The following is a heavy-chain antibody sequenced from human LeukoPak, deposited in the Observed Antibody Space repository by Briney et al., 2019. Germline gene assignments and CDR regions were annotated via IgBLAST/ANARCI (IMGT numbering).Heavy chain of an antibody. CDR3: AKANTAMVNHYYYGMDV. CDR2: ISGSGGST. J-gene: IGHJ6*02. Sequence: GGSLRLSCAASGFTFSSYAMSWGRQAPGKGLEWVSAISGSGGSTYYADSVKGRFTISRDNSKNTLYLQMNSLRAEDTAVYYCAKANTAMVNHYYYGMDVWGQGTTVTVSS. V-gene: IGHV3-23*01. D-gene: IGHD5-18*01. CDR1: GFTFSSYA.